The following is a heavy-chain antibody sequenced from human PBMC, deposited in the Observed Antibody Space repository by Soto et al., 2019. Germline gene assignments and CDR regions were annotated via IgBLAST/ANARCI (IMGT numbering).Heavy chain of an antibody. CDR3: ARDAGHVSGWLNY. CDR1: GITFSNFA. CDR2: ISYDGNDK. J-gene: IGHJ4*02. V-gene: IGHV3-30-3*01. Sequence: QVQVVESGGGVVQPGRSLRLSCTASGITFSNFAMHWVRQAPGKGLEWVGVISYDGNDKYYVGSVEGRFTISRDDSRSTLYLHMNSLRDEDTAVYYCARDAGHVSGWLNYWGQGTLVTVSS. D-gene: IGHD6-19*01.